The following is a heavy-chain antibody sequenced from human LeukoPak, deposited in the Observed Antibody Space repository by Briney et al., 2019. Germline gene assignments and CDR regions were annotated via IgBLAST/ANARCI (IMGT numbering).Heavy chain of an antibody. CDR2: IRYDGSNK. D-gene: IGHD2-2*01. J-gene: IGHJ6*03. CDR1: GFTFSSYG. CDR3: AKVDSVVPAATYYYYYMDV. Sequence: PGGFLRLSCAASGFTFSSYGMHWVRQAPGKGLEWVAFIRYDGSNKYYADSVKGRFTISRDNSKNTLYLQMNSLRAEDTAVYYCAKVDSVVPAATYYYYYMDVWGKGTTVTVSS. V-gene: IGHV3-30*02.